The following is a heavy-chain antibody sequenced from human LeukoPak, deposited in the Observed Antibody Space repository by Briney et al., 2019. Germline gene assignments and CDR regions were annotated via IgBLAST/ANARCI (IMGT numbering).Heavy chain of an antibody. Sequence: GASVKVSCKASGYTFTSYGITWVRQAPGQGLEWMGWISAYNGNTKYAQKLQGRVTMTTDTSTSTAYMELSSLRSEDTAVYYCARGEAVAKLWDAFDIWGQGTMVTVSS. J-gene: IGHJ3*02. CDR1: GYTFTSYG. CDR2: ISAYNGNT. V-gene: IGHV1-18*01. D-gene: IGHD6-19*01. CDR3: ARGEAVAKLWDAFDI.